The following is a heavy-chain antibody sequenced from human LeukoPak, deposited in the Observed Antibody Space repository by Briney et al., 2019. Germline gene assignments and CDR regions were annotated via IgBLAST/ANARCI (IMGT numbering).Heavy chain of an antibody. V-gene: IGHV1-18*01. CDR1: GYTYTTDG. CDR2: IDTCSGKT. Sequence: ASVKVSCKASGYTYTTDGISWVRKAPGQGLEGMGWIDTCSGKTNYAQKFQGRVTMTSDTSTSTAYMELRSLRSDDTAVYYCARDRGIAEADSFDPWGQGTLVTVSS. J-gene: IGHJ5*02. CDR3: ARDRGIAEADSFDP. D-gene: IGHD6-13*01.